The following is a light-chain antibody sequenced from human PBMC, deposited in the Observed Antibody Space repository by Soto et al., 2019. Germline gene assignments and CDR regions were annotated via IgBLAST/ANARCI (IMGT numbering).Light chain of an antibody. J-gene: IGLJ1*01. CDR1: NTDVGGRIY. V-gene: IGLV2-11*02. CDR2: SVT. Sequence: QSALTQPRSVSGSPGQSVTISCTGTNTDVGGRIYVSWYQQHPGKAPKLMIYSVTKRPSGVPDRFSGSKSGNTSSLTISGLHAEEDDYYYYCSDAGGYTFVFGAGTKLTVL. CDR3: CSDAGGYTFV.